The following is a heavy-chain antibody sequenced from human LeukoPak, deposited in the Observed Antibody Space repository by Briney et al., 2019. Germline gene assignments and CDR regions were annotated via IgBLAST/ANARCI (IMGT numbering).Heavy chain of an antibody. CDR1: GSYW. CDR2: INSDGSWT. V-gene: IGHV3-74*01. J-gene: IGHJ6*02. D-gene: IGHD2-8*01. CDR3: ARDGCTNCYYYYGMDV. Sequence: HTGGSLRLSCAASGSYWMHWVRQAPGKGLVWVSHINSDGSWTSYADSVKGRFTISKDNAKNTVYLQMNSLRAEDTAVYYCARDGCTNCYYYYGMDVWGQGTTVTVSS.